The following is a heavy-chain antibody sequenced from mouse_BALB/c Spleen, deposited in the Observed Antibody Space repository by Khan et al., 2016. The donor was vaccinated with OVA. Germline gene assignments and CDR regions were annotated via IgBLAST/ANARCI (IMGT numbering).Heavy chain of an antibody. CDR2: ISSSGST. Sequence: VQLKESGPGLVKPSQSLSLTCTVTGYSITSDYAWNWIRQFPGNKLEWMGYISSSGSTNYNPALKSRISITRDTSKHQFFLQLNSVTTEDTATYYCARDSSRYNYAMDYWGQGTSVTVSS. D-gene: IGHD2-12*01. J-gene: IGHJ4*01. CDR3: ARDSSRYNYAMDY. V-gene: IGHV3-2*02. CDR1: GYSITSDYA.